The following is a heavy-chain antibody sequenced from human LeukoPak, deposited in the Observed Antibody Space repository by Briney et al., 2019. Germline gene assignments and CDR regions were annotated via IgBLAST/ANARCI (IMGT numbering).Heavy chain of an antibody. D-gene: IGHD4-17*01. Sequence: SETLSLTCTVSGYSISSAYYWGWIRQPPGKGLEWIGSIYHSGSTYHNPSLKSRVTISVDTSKNQFSLKLSSVTAADTAVYYCARRTVTSGIRFDPWGQGTLVTVSS. CDR3: ARRTVTSGIRFDP. J-gene: IGHJ5*02. V-gene: IGHV4-38-2*02. CDR1: GYSISSAYY. CDR2: IYHSGST.